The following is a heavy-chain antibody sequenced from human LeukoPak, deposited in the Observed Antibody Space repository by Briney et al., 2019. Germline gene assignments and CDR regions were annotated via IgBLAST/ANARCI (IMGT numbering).Heavy chain of an antibody. CDR3: TTTGDYDY. CDR2: IKQDGSEK. CDR1: GFTFSSYW. Sequence: GGSLRLSCAASGFTFSSYWMSWVRQAPGKGLEWVANIKQDGSEKYYVDSVKGRFTISRDNAKNSLYLQMNSLKTEDTAVYYCTTTGDYDYWGQGTLVTVSS. D-gene: IGHD4-17*01. J-gene: IGHJ4*02. V-gene: IGHV3-7*03.